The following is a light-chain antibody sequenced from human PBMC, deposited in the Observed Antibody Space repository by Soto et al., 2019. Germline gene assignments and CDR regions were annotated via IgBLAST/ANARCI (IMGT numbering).Light chain of an antibody. J-gene: IGKJ1*01. CDR3: HQRQSWPRT. CDR2: YMS. Sequence: EILLTQFPGTLSLSPGARATLSCRASQYVGTRLAWYQHKPGQAPRLLIYYMSKRATGIPARFSGSGSGTDFTLTISSLAPEDFAIYYCHQRQSWPRTFGQGTKVDIK. CDR1: QYVGTR. V-gene: IGKV3-11*01.